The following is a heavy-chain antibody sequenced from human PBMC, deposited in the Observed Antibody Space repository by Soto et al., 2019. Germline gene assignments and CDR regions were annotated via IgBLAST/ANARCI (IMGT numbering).Heavy chain of an antibody. CDR3: ASFSGSYYNYYYYYMDV. CDR1: GGSISSYY. D-gene: IGHD3-10*01. J-gene: IGHJ6*03. V-gene: IGHV4-59*01. CDR2: IYYSGST. Sequence: SETLSLTCTVSGGSISSYYWSWIRQPPGKGLEWIGYIYYSGSTNYNPSLKSRVTISVDTSKNQFSLKLSSVTAADTAVYYCASFSGSYYNYYYYYMDVWGKGTTVTVSS.